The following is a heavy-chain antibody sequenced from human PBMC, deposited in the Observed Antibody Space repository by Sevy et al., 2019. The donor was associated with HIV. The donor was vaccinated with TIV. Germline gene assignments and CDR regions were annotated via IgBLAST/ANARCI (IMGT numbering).Heavy chain of an antibody. D-gene: IGHD6-19*01. CDR1: GFSVSRNH. CDR2: IYSDGTT. Sequence: GGSLRLSCAASGFSVSRNHINWVRQAPGKGQEWISVIYSDGTTQYADSVKVRFTISRDTSNNTVYLQVSSLRADDTAVYYCARRLSSAWYFDFWGQGTLVTVSS. J-gene: IGHJ4*02. CDR3: ARRLSSAWYFDF. V-gene: IGHV3-53*01.